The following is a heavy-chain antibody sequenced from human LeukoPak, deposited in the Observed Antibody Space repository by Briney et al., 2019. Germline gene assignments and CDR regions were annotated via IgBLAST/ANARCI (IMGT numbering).Heavy chain of an antibody. J-gene: IGHJ4*02. CDR2: ISAYNGNT. CDR1: GYTFTSYG. D-gene: IGHD5-24*01. Sequence: ASVKVSCKASGYTFTSYGISWVRQAPGQGLEWMGWISAYNGNTNYAQKLQGRVTMTTDTSTSTAYMELRSLRSDDTDVYYCARDLAVEMATIQDYWGQGTLVTVSS. CDR3: ARDLAVEMATIQDY. V-gene: IGHV1-18*01.